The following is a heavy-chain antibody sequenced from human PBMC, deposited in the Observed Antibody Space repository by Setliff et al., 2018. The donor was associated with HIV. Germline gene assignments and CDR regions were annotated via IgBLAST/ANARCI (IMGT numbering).Heavy chain of an antibody. J-gene: IGHJ6*02. V-gene: IGHV3-21*04. CDR3: ARSLPYYYESGGVYAMDV. CDR2: ISSSSYYI. D-gene: IGHD3-22*01. Sequence: KPGGSLRLSCAASGFTFSSYTMNWVRQAPGKGLEWVSSISSSSYYIYYADSVKGRFTISRDNAKNSLYLQMSSLRVEDTALYFCARSLPYYYESGGVYAMDVWGLGTTVTVSS. CDR1: GFTFSSYT.